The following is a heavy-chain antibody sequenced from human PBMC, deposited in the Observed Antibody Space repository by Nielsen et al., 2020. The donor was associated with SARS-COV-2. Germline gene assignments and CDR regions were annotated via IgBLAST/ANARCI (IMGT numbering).Heavy chain of an antibody. D-gene: IGHD5-18*01. J-gene: IGHJ4*03. Sequence: GESLKISCAASGFTFSSYAMSWVRQAPGKGLEWVSAISGSGGSTYYADSVKGRFTISRDNSKNTLYLQMNSLRAEDTAVYYCAKYGLYSYRSRVDYWGQGTTVTVSS. CDR1: GFTFSSYA. CDR2: ISGSGGST. CDR3: AKYGLYSYRSRVDY. V-gene: IGHV3-23*01.